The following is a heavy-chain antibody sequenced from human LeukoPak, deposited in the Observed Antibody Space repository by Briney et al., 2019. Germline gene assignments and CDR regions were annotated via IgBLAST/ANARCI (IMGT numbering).Heavy chain of an antibody. D-gene: IGHD5-12*01. V-gene: IGHV3-21*01. CDR1: GFTFSSYS. Sequence: GGSLRLSCAASGFTFSSYSMNWVRQAPGKGLEWVSSISSSSSYIYYADSVKGRFTISRGNAKNSLYLQMNSLRAEDTAVYYCARVRIVAGNWFDPWGQGTLATVSS. CDR3: ARVRIVAGNWFDP. J-gene: IGHJ5*02. CDR2: ISSSSSYI.